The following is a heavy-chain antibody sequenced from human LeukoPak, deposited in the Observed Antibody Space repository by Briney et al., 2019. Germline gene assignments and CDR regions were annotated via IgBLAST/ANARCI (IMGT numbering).Heavy chain of an antibody. J-gene: IGHJ4*02. V-gene: IGHV3-11*01. Sequence: GGSLRLPCAASGFTFSDYYMSWIRQAPGKGLEWVSYISSSGSTIYYADSVKGRFTISRDNAKNSLYLQMNSLRAEDTAVYYCAREIVLRLAKVNDYWGQGTLVTVSS. CDR3: AREIVLRLAKVNDY. D-gene: IGHD3-22*01. CDR1: GFTFSDYY. CDR2: ISSSGSTI.